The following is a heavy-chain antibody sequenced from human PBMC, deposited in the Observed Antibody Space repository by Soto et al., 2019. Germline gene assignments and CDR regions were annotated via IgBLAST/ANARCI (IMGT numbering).Heavy chain of an antibody. D-gene: IGHD5-12*01. J-gene: IGHJ2*01. CDR1: GFTFSDHY. CDR3: ARDSIRAYSGYDYSYWYFDL. CDR2: TRNKANSYTT. Sequence: GGSLRLSCAASGFTFSDHYMDWVRQAPGMGLEWVGRTRNKANSYTTEYAASVKGRFTISRDDSKNSLYLQMNSLRAEDTAVYYCARDSIRAYSGYDYSYWYFDLWGRGTLVTVSS. V-gene: IGHV3-72*01.